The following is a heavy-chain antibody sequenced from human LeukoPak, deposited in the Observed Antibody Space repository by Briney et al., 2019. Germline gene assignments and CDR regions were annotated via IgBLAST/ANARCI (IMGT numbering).Heavy chain of an antibody. CDR2: INPNSGGT. V-gene: IGHV1-2*02. Sequence: ASVKVSCKASGYTFTSYYMHWVRQAPGQGLEWMGWINPNSGGTNYAQKFQGRVTMTRDTSISTAYMELSRLRSDDTAVYYCARSMVRGVIIPTAHYWGQGTLVTVSS. CDR1: GYTFTSYY. D-gene: IGHD3-10*01. CDR3: ARSMVRGVIIPTAHY. J-gene: IGHJ4*02.